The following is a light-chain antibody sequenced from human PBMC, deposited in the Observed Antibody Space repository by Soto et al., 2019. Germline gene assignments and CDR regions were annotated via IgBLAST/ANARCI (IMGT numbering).Light chain of an antibody. V-gene: IGLV8-61*01. Sequence: QTVVTQEPSFSVSPGGTVTLTCGLSSGSVSTSYYPRWYQQTPGQAPRTLIYSTNTRSSGVPDRFSGSILGNKAALTITGAQADGESDYYCVLYMGSGIWVFGGGTKLTVL. J-gene: IGLJ3*02. CDR1: SGSVSTSYY. CDR2: STN. CDR3: VLYMGSGIWV.